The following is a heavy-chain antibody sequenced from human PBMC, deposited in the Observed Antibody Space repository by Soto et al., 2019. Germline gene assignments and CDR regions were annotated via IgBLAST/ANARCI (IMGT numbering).Heavy chain of an antibody. Sequence: QVQLVQSGAEVKKPGSSVKVSCKASGGTVSSYAISWVRQAPGQGLEWMGGIIPIFGTANYAQKFQGRVTITADESTSTAYMELSSLRSEDTAEYYCARVLVVGRDYYYGMDVWGQGTTVTVSS. CDR2: IIPIFGTA. CDR3: ARVLVVGRDYYYGMDV. D-gene: IGHD2-15*01. CDR1: GGTVSSYA. V-gene: IGHV1-69*01. J-gene: IGHJ6*02.